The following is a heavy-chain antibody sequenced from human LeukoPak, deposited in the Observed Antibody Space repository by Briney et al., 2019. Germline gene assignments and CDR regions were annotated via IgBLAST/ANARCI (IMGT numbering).Heavy chain of an antibody. Sequence: SVKVSCKASGGTFSSYAISWVRQAPGQGLEWMGGIIPIFGTANYAQKFQGRVTITADESTSTAYMELSSLRSEDTAVYYCARVVSAVLRFLEWSAPFDPWGQGTLVTVSA. CDR2: IIPIFGTA. CDR1: GGTFSSYA. D-gene: IGHD3-3*01. CDR3: ARVVSAVLRFLEWSAPFDP. V-gene: IGHV1-69*13. J-gene: IGHJ5*02.